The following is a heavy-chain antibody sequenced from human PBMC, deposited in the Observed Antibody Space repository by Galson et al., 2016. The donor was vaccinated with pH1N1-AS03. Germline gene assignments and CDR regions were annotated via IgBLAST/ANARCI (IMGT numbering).Heavy chain of an antibody. Sequence: SVKVSCKASGYTFTSYAMHWVRQAPGQRLEWMGWINAGNGNTKYSQKFQGRVTITRDTSASTAYMELSSLRSEDTAVYYCARDRGSGYDLFDYYTVWTSGAKGPRSPSP. CDR3: ARDRGSGYDLFDYYTVWTS. J-gene: IGHJ6*02. CDR1: GYTFTSYA. D-gene: IGHD5-12*01. V-gene: IGHV1-3*01. CDR2: INAGNGNT.